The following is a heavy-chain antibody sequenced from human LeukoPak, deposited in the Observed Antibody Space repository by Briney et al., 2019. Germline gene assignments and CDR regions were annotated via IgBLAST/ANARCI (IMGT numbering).Heavy chain of an antibody. CDR3: ARASFVPEMVTYYYMDV. Sequence: SETLSLTCAVYGGSFSGYYWSWIRQPPGKGLEWIGEINHSGSTNYNPSLESRVTISVDTSKNQFSLKLSSVTAADTAVYYGARASFVPEMVTYYYMDVWGKGTTVTVSS. V-gene: IGHV4-34*01. D-gene: IGHD5-24*01. CDR2: INHSGST. J-gene: IGHJ6*03. CDR1: GGSFSGYY.